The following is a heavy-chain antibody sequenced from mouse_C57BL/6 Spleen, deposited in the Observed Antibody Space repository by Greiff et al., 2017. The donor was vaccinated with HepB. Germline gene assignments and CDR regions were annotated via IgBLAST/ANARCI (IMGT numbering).Heavy chain of an antibody. CDR2: IYPGSGST. J-gene: IGHJ1*03. Sequence: QVQLQQPGAELVKPGASVKMSCKASGYTFTSYWITWVKQRPGQGLEWIGDIYPGSGSTNYNEKFKSKATLTVDTSSSTAYMQLSSLTSEDSAVYYCARVYYDYGGYWYFDVWGTGTTVTVSS. CDR3: ARVYYDYGGYWYFDV. D-gene: IGHD2-4*01. CDR1: GYTFTSYW. V-gene: IGHV1-55*01.